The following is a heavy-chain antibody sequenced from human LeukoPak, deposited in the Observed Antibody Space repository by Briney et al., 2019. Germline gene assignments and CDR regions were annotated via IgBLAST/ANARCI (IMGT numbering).Heavy chain of an antibody. CDR2: ISGSGIK. CDR1: RFTFSSYE. V-gene: IGHV3-48*03. J-gene: IGHJ3*02. D-gene: IGHD2-8*01. CDR3: AREDTGVAFDI. Sequence: GGSLRRSCAASRFTFSSYEMNWVRQAPGKGLEWVSYISGSGIKHYADSVKGRFTISRDNAKNSLYLQMNSLRVEDTAVYYCAREDTGVAFDIWGQGTTVTV.